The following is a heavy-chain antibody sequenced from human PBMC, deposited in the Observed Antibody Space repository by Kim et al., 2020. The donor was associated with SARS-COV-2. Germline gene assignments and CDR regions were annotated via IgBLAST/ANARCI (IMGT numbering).Heavy chain of an antibody. D-gene: IGHD3-16*01. J-gene: IGHJ4*02. CDR2: IGRGGGST. V-gene: IGHV3-23*01. Sequence: GGSLRLSCAASGFTFSNYGMSWVRQAPGKGLEWVSGIGRGGGSTLYADSVKGRFTISRDNSKNTLYLQMDSLRAEDTALYYCTNTWGSPRPIYYFDYWGQGTLVTVSS. CDR3: TNTWGSPRPIYYFDY. CDR1: GFTFSNYG.